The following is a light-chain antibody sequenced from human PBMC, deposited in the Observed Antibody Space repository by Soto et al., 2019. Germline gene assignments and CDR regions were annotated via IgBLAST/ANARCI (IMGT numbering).Light chain of an antibody. CDR1: QSISSY. V-gene: IGKV1-39*01. Sequence: DIQMTQSPSSLSASVGDRVTITCRAIQSISSYLNWYQQKPGKAPKLLMYGASNLQRGVPSRISGGGFGTYFSLTISSLQPEDFATYYCQQSDSTPQTFGQGTKLEIK. CDR2: GAS. CDR3: QQSDSTPQT. J-gene: IGKJ2*01.